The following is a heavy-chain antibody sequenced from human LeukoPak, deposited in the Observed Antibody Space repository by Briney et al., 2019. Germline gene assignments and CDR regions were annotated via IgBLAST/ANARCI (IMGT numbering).Heavy chain of an antibody. D-gene: IGHD5-12*01. Sequence: PGGSLRLSCAASGFTFTCCWMSWVRQTPGKGLEWVASIKQDGREKFYADSVKGRFTISRDNTRNSLFLQLSSLSADDTAFYYCARGSYTGFDLYFDSWGQGTLVTISS. J-gene: IGHJ4*02. CDR3: ARGSYTGFDLYFDS. CDR2: IKQDGREK. CDR1: GFTFTCCW. V-gene: IGHV3-7*01.